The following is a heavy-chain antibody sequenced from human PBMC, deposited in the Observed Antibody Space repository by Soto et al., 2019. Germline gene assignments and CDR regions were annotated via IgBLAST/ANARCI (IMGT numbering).Heavy chain of an antibody. CDR2: IYWDDDK. D-gene: IGHD1-26*01. Sequence: QITLKESGPTLVKPTQTLTLTCTFSGFSLSTSGVGVGWIRQPPGKALEWLALIYWDDDKRYSPSLKSRLTLTEDTYKNQVVLTMTNMDPVDTATYYCAHSGGSFHFDYWGQGTLVTVSS. V-gene: IGHV2-5*02. CDR3: AHSGGSFHFDY. J-gene: IGHJ4*02. CDR1: GFSLSTSGVG.